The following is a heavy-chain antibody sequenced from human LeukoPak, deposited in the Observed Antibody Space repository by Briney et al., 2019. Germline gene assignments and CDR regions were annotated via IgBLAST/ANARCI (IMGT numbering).Heavy chain of an antibody. D-gene: IGHD3-10*01. Sequence: SVKVSCKASGGTFSSYAISWVRQAPGQGLEWMGGIIPIFGTANYAQKFQGRVTITTDESTSTAYMELSSLRSEDTAVYYCARDREAIRYFDYWGQGTLVTVSS. J-gene: IGHJ4*02. CDR2: IIPIFGTA. CDR1: GGTFSSYA. CDR3: ARDREAIRYFDY. V-gene: IGHV1-69*05.